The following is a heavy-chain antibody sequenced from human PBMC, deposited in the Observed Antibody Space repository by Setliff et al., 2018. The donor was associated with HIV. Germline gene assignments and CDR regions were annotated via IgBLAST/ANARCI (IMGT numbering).Heavy chain of an antibody. J-gene: IGHJ6*02. CDR3: ARDRTDYNVLTGQNYYYYGMDV. V-gene: IGHV4-59*11. D-gene: IGHD3-9*01. CDR2: IYYSGIT. CDR1: GGSISSHY. Sequence: PSETLSLTCTVSGGSISSHYWSWIRQPPGKGLEWIGYIYYSGITNYNPSLKSRVTISVDTSKNQFSLKLSSVTAADTAVYYCARDRTDYNVLTGQNYYYYGMDVWGQGTTGTVSS.